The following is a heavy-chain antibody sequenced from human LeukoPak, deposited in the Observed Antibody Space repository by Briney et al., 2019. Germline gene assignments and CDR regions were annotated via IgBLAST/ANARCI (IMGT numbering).Heavy chain of an antibody. D-gene: IGHD2-15*01. Sequence: PSETLSLTCTVSGGSVSSSSYYWGWLRQPPGKGLEWIGSVYYSGSTYYNPSLKSRVTISVDTSKNQFSLKMSSVTAADTTLFYCARHRGGSSPSVFDSWGQGTLVTVSS. J-gene: IGHJ4*02. CDR2: VYYSGST. CDR1: GGSVSSSSYY. V-gene: IGHV4-39*01. CDR3: ARHRGGSSPSVFDS.